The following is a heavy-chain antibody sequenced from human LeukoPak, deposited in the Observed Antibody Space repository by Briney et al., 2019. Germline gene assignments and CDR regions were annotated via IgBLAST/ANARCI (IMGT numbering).Heavy chain of an antibody. CDR3: ARDYDFWSGYYSSFDY. V-gene: IGHV1-3*01. CDR1: GYTFTSYA. CDR2: INAGNGNT. Sequence: ASVKVSCKASGYTFTSYAMHWVRQAPGQGLEWMGWINAGNGNTKYSQKFQGRVTITRDTSASTAYMELSSLRSEDTAVYYCARDYDFWSGYYSSFDYWGQGTLVTVSS. D-gene: IGHD3-3*01. J-gene: IGHJ4*02.